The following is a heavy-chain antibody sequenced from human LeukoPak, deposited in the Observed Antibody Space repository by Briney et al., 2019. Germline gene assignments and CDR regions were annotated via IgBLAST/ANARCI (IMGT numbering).Heavy chain of an antibody. CDR2: ISSSSNTI. V-gene: IGHV3-48*01. Sequence: PGGSLRLSCAASGFTFSSYSMNWVRQAPGKGLEWVSYISSSSNTIYYADSVKGRFTISRDNAKNSLYLQMNSLRAEDTAVYYCARDRRDGPFDYWGQGTLVTVSS. J-gene: IGHJ4*02. CDR3: ARDRRDGPFDY. CDR1: GFTFSSYS.